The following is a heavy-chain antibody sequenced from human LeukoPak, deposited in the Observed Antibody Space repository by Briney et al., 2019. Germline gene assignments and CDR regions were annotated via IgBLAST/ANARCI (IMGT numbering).Heavy chain of an antibody. V-gene: IGHV3-23*01. CDR2: ISGSGGST. CDR3: AKDRGSGWFGNWFDP. D-gene: IGHD6-19*01. J-gene: IGHJ5*02. CDR1: GFTFSTYA. Sequence: GGSLRLSCAASGFTFSTYAMSWVRQAPGKGLERVSGISGSGGSTYYADSVKGRFTISRDNAKNSLYLQMNSLRAEDTAVYYCAKDRGSGWFGNWFDPWGQGTLVTVSS.